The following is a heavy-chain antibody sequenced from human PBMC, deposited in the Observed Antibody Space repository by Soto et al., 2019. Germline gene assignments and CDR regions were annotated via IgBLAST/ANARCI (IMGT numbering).Heavy chain of an antibody. CDR2: INPNSGGT. V-gene: IGHV1-2*02. CDR1: GYTFTGYY. Sequence: ASVKVSCKASGYTFTGYYMHWVRQAPGQGLEWMGWINPNSGGTNYAQKFQGRVTMTRDTSISTAYMELSRLRSDDTAVYHCARVDCSSTSCYAPRRAFDIWGQGTMVTVSS. D-gene: IGHD2-2*01. CDR3: ARVDCSSTSCYAPRRAFDI. J-gene: IGHJ3*02.